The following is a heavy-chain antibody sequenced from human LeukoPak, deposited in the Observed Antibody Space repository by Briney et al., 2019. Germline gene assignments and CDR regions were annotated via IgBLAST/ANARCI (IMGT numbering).Heavy chain of an antibody. Sequence: SSETLSLTCTVSGGSISSSSYYWGWIRQPPGKGLEWIGGIYYSGSTYYNPSLKSRVTISVDTSKNQFSLKLSSVTAADTAVYYCARHGELLWFGELPPYYFDYWGQGTLVTVSS. CDR1: GGSISSSSYY. D-gene: IGHD3-10*01. J-gene: IGHJ4*02. CDR2: IYYSGST. CDR3: ARHGELLWFGELPPYYFDY. V-gene: IGHV4-39*01.